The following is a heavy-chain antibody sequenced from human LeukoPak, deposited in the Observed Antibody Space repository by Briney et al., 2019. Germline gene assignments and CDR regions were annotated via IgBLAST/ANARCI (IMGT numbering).Heavy chain of an antibody. CDR2: ISYDGRKE. Sequence: GSLRLSCAASGFTFSSYAMHWVRPAPGKGLEWMTVISYDGRKEYSAASVKGRFSISRDNSKKILYLQMNSLRVEDTAVYYCAREDSSGLPGRVGLDAYDLWGQGTRVTVAS. CDR1: GFTFSSYA. D-gene: IGHD3-22*01. V-gene: IGHV3-30*16. CDR3: AREDSSGLPGRVGLDAYDL. J-gene: IGHJ3*01.